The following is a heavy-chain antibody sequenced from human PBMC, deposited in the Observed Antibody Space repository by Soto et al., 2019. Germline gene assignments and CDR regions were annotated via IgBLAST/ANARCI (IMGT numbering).Heavy chain of an antibody. D-gene: IGHD6-19*01. CDR3: ARVLARLAGTFDD. J-gene: IGHJ4*02. V-gene: IGHV4-61*01. CDR2: IYYSGST. Sequence: SETLSLTCTVSGGSVSSGSYYWSWIRQPPGKGLEWIGYIYYSGSTNYNPSLKSRVTISVDTSKNQFSLKLSSVTAADTAVYYCARVLARLAGTFDDWGKGTLVTVSS. CDR1: GGSVSSGSYY.